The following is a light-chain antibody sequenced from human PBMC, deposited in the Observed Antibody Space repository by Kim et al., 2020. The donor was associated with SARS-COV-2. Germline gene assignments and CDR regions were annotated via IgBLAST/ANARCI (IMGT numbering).Light chain of an antibody. J-gene: IGKJ2*01. Sequence: SPGERATLACRASQCVSSSYLAWYQQKPGQAPRRLIYGASSRATGSPDRFSGSGSGTDFTLTISRLEPEDFAVYYCQQYGSSPRNTFGQGTKLEIK. CDR1: QCVSSSY. CDR2: GAS. CDR3: QQYGSSPRNT. V-gene: IGKV3-20*01.